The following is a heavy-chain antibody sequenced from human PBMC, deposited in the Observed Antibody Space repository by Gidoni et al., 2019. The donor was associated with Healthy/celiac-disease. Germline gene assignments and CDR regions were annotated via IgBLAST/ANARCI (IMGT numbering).Heavy chain of an antibody. J-gene: IGHJ4*02. V-gene: IGHV3-23*01. CDR3: AKDSRQLVQTPLDY. CDR2: IRGSGGIT. D-gene: IGHD6-13*01. CDR1: GFPFSSSA. Sequence: EVQLLESGGGLVQHGGSLRLSCAASGFPFSSSAMRWVRQAQGNGLDWFSAIRGSGGITYDADSVKGRFTISRDNAKNTLYLQMNSRRAEDTAVYYCAKDSRQLVQTPLDYWGQGTLVTVSS.